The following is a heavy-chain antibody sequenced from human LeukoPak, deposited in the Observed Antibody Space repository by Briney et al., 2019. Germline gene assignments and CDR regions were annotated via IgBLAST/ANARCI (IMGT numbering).Heavy chain of an antibody. J-gene: IGHJ4*02. V-gene: IGHV4-39*07. D-gene: IGHD3-22*01. CDR3: ARGPFITMIDY. CDR1: GGSISSSSYY. Sequence: SETLSLTCTVSGGSISSSSYYWDWIRQPPGKGLEWIGSIYYSGSTYYNPSLKSRVTISVDTSKNQFSLKLSSVTAADTAVYYCARGPFITMIDYWGQGTLVTVSS. CDR2: IYYSGST.